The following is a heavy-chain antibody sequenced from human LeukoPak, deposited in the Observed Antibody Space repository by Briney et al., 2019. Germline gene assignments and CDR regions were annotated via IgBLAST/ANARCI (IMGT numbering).Heavy chain of an antibody. Sequence: ASVKVSCKASGYSFTGYYIHWVRQAPGQGLAWMGWINPYGGDTTYAQKFQGRVTMTRDTSISTAYMELSRLRFDDTAVYYCARSSSLGELSLYYWGQGTLVTVSS. D-gene: IGHD3-16*02. V-gene: IGHV1-2*02. CDR2: INPYGGDT. CDR3: ARSSSLGELSLYY. CDR1: GYSFTGYY. J-gene: IGHJ4*02.